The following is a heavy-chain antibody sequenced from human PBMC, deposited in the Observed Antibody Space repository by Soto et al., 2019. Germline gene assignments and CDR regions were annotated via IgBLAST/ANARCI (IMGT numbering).Heavy chain of an antibody. V-gene: IGHV3-21*01. Sequence: EVQLVESGGGLVKPGGSRSFSCAASGFTFSDYTMNWVRQSPGKGREWVSSISSSSPYIYYTDSVRGRFTISRYNAKNSVYLQMNSLRAEDTAVYYCATFSVHLLANDYWGQGTLVTVSS. J-gene: IGHJ4*02. CDR3: ATFSVHLLANDY. D-gene: IGHD2-15*01. CDR2: ISSSSPYI. CDR1: GFTFSDYT.